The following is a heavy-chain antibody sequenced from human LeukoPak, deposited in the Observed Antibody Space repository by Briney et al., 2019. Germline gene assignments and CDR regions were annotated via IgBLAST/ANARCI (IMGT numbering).Heavy chain of an antibody. CDR1: GYTFTTYY. CDR2: IGPSGGGT. J-gene: IGHJ4*02. Sequence: ASVKVSCKASGYTFTTYYMHWVRQAPGQGLEWMGIIGPSGGGTNYAQKFQDRVTMTRDTSTSTVYMELSSLRSEDTAVYYCASLGSGSSRIVDFDYWGQGTLVTVSS. V-gene: IGHV1-46*01. CDR3: ASLGSGSSRIVDFDY. D-gene: IGHD3-10*01.